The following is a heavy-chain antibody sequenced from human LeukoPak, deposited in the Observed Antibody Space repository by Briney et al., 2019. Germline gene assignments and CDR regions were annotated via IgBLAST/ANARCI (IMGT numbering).Heavy chain of an antibody. V-gene: IGHV3-30*04. J-gene: IGHJ5*02. Sequence: GGSLRLSCAASGFTFSSYAMHWVRQAPGKGLEWVAVISYDGSNKYYADSVKGRFTISRDNSKNTLYLQMSSLRAEDTAVYYCARGSRSTSNWFDPWGQGTLVTVSS. D-gene: IGHD6-13*01. CDR1: GFTFSSYA. CDR2: ISYDGSNK. CDR3: ARGSRSTSNWFDP.